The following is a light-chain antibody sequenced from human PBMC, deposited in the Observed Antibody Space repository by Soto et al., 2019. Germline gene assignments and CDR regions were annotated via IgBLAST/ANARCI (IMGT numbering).Light chain of an antibody. J-gene: IGLJ2*01. CDR1: SSNIGSNY. Sequence: QSVLTQPPSASGTPGQRVTISCSGSSSNIGSNYVYWYQQLPGTAPKLLIYRNNQRPSGVPDRFSGSKSGTSASLAISGLRSEDEADYYCAAGDDSLSGHVVFGAGTKLTVL. CDR3: AAGDDSLSGHVV. V-gene: IGLV1-47*01. CDR2: RNN.